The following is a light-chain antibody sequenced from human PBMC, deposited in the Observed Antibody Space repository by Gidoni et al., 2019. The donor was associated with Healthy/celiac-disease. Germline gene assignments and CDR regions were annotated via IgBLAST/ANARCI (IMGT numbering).Light chain of an antibody. V-gene: IGKV1-33*01. CDR2: DAS. CDR1: QDIGNY. J-gene: IGKJ1*01. Sequence: DIQMTQSPSSLSASVGDRVTITCQASQDIGNYLNWYQQKPGKAPKLLIYDASNLETGVPSRFSGSGSGTDFTFTITSLQPEDIATYYCQQFDNLLTWTFXQXTKVEIK. CDR3: QQFDNLLTWT.